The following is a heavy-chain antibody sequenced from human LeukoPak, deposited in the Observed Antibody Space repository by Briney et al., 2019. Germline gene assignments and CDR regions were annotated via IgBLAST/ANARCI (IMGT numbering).Heavy chain of an antibody. CDR1: GITFTTYA. CDR2: ISYDGSNK. Sequence: GGSLRLSCAASGITFTTYAMHWVRQAPGKGLEGVAVISYDGSNKYYADSVKGRFSISRDNSKNTLYLQMNTLRAEDTAVYYCASPWDLSDAFDIWGQGTMVTVSS. V-gene: IGHV3-30-3*01. CDR3: ASPWDLSDAFDI. J-gene: IGHJ3*02. D-gene: IGHD1-26*01.